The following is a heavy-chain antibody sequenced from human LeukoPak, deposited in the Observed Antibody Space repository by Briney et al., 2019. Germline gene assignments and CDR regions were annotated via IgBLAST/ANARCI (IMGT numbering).Heavy chain of an antibody. Sequence: GGSLRLSCAASGFTFTTYAMSWVRQAPGKGLEWVSSISNSGESTYYADSVKGRFTVSRDNSKNTIYLQMNRLRAEDTAVHFCAKNGPVVGIFRAFDYWGQGTLATVSS. J-gene: IGHJ4*02. CDR1: GFTFTTYA. V-gene: IGHV3-23*01. CDR3: AKNGPVVGIFRAFDY. D-gene: IGHD2-15*01. CDR2: ISNSGEST.